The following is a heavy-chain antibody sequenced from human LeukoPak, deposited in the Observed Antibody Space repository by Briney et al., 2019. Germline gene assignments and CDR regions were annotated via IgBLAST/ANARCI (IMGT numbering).Heavy chain of an antibody. CDR1: GFA. CDR2: ISGSGGNT. D-gene: IGHD6-19*01. J-gene: IGHJ4*02. Sequence: GGSLRLSCAAPGFAMTWVRQAPGKGLEWVSYISGSGGNTYHADSVKGRFTISRDNSKNTVYLQMNSLRAEDTAVYYCAKATAGHSSGRDPGWPVDYWGQGTLVTVSS. CDR3: AKATAGHSSGRDPGWPVDY. V-gene: IGHV3-23*01.